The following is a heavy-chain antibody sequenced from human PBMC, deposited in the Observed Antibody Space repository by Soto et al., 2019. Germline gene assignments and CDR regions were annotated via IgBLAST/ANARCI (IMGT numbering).Heavy chain of an antibody. D-gene: IGHD3-22*01. J-gene: IGHJ4*02. CDR1: GFTFSNYW. Sequence: EVQLVESGGGLVQPGRSLRLSCAASGFTFSNYWMHWVRQAPGKGLVWVSRIYSDGSSTNYADSVKGRFTISRDNAKNTLYLQMNSLRAEDTAVYYCARAHYYDSSGYQFVDYWGQGTLVTVSS. CDR2: IYSDGSST. CDR3: ARAHYYDSSGYQFVDY. V-gene: IGHV3-74*01.